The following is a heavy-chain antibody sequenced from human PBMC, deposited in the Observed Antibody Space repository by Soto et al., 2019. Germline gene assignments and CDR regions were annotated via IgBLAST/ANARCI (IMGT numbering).Heavy chain of an antibody. CDR3: AKGWCDS. Sequence: EVQLLDSWGDLVQPGGSLRLSCAASGFSFSSHVMSWVRQAPGKGLEWVSSISGSGGGTYYADSVKGRFIISRDNSKNTLDLQMNSLRVEDTAVYYCAKGWCDSWGQGTLVTVSS. J-gene: IGHJ5*01. CDR2: ISGSGGGT. CDR1: GFSFSSHV. V-gene: IGHV3-23*01.